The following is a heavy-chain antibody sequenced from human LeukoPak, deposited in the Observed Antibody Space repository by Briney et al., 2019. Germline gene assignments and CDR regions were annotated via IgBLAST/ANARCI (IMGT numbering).Heavy chain of an antibody. CDR3: AYSSSRNWFDP. D-gene: IGHD6-6*01. CDR1: GGSFSGYY. V-gene: IGHV4-34*01. J-gene: IGHJ5*02. Sequence: PSETLSLTCAVYGGSFSGYYWSWIRQPPGKGLEWIGEINHSGSTNYNPSLKSRVTISVDTSKYQFSLKLSPVTAADTAVYYCAYSSSRNWFDPWGQGTLVTVSS. CDR2: INHSGST.